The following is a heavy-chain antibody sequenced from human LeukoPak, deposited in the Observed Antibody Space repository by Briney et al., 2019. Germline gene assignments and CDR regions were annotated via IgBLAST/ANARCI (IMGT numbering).Heavy chain of an antibody. V-gene: IGHV1-8*01. CDR3: AINHPDYGDYVGQDY. CDR1: GYTFTSYD. J-gene: IGHJ4*02. Sequence: ASVKVSCKASGYTFTSYDINWVRQATGQGLEWMGWMNPNCGNTGYAQKFQGRVTMTRNTSISTAYMELSSLRSEDTAVYYCAINHPDYGDYVGQDYWGQGTLVTVSS. D-gene: IGHD4-17*01. CDR2: MNPNCGNT.